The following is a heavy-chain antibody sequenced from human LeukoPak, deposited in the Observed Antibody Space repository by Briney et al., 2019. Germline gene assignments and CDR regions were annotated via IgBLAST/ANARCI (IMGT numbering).Heavy chain of an antibody. J-gene: IGHJ6*02. V-gene: IGHV3-30*02. Sequence: GGSLRLSCAASGLTFSSYGMHWVRQAPGKGLEWVAFIRYDGSNKYYADSVKGRFTISRDNSKNTLYLQMNSLRAEDTAVYYCARDGEYCSAGCTSHSYSYGLDVWGQGTTVTVSS. D-gene: IGHD2-15*01. CDR3: ARDGEYCSAGCTSHSYSYGLDV. CDR2: IRYDGSNK. CDR1: GLTFSSYG.